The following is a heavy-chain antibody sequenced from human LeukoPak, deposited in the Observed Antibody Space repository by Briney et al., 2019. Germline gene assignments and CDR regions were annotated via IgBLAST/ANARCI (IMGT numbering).Heavy chain of an antibody. CDR2: IRSKAYGGTT. V-gene: IGHV3-49*04. CDR1: GFTFSSYA. J-gene: IGHJ4*02. D-gene: IGHD5-24*01. CDR3: TREVEMATIPFDY. Sequence: PGGSLRLSCAASGFTFSSYAMSWVRQAPGKGLEWVGFIRSKAYGGTTVYAASVKGRFTISRDDSKSIAYLQMNSLKTEDTAVYYCTREVEMATIPFDYWGQGTLVTVSS.